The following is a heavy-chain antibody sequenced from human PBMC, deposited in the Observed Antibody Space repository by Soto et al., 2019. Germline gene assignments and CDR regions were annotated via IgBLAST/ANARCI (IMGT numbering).Heavy chain of an antibody. V-gene: IGHV3-21*01. CDR1: GFTFSSYS. J-gene: IGHJ3*02. D-gene: IGHD6-13*01. Sequence: GGSLRLSCAASGFTFSSYSMNWVRQAPGKGLEWVSSISSSSSYIYYADSVKGRFTISRDNAKNSLYLQMNSLRAEDTAVYYCARELGNSSSWYRRVLDAFDIWGQGTMVTVSS. CDR3: ARELGNSSSWYRRVLDAFDI. CDR2: ISSSSSYI.